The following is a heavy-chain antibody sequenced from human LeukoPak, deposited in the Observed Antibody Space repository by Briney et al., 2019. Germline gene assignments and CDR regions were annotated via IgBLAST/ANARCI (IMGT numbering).Heavy chain of an antibody. CDR2: IYSGGST. CDR1: GFTVSSNY. D-gene: IGHD3-3*01. CDR3: ASISQYYDFWSGYYNYYYYYMDV. J-gene: IGHJ6*03. Sequence: GGSLRLSCAASGFTVSSNYMSWVRQAPGKGLEWVSVIYSGGSTYYADSVKGRFTISRDNSKNTLYLQMNSLRAEDTAVYYCASISQYYDFWSGYYNYYYYYMDVWGKGTTVTVSS. V-gene: IGHV3-66*01.